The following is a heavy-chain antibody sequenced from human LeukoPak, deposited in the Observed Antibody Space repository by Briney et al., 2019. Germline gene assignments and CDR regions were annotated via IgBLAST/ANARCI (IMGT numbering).Heavy chain of an antibody. V-gene: IGHV1-18*01. CDR3: ARMGSTVTTYYYYMDV. Sequence: ASVKVSCKASGYTFTSYGISWVRQAPGQGLEWMEWISAYNGNTNYAQKLQGRVTMTTDTSTSTAYMELRSLRSDDTAVYYCARMGSTVTTYYYYMDVWGKGTTVTVSS. CDR1: GYTFTSYG. CDR2: ISAYNGNT. D-gene: IGHD4-17*01. J-gene: IGHJ6*03.